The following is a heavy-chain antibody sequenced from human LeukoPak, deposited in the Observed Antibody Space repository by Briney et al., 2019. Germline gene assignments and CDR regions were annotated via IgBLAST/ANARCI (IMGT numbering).Heavy chain of an antibody. J-gene: IGHJ4*02. CDR3: ASSGGVAARRGYFSY. V-gene: IGHV4-59*01. D-gene: IGHD6-6*01. Sequence: SETLSLTCTVSGGSMSSYFWSWIRQPPGKGLEWIGYIYYSGSTNYNPSLQSRVTISVDTSKNQFSLKLSSVTAADTAVYYCASSGGVAARRGYFSYWGQGTLVTVSS. CDR1: GGSMSSYF. CDR2: IYYSGST.